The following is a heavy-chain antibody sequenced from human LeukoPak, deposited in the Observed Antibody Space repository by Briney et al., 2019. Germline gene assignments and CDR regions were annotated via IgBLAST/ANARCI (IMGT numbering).Heavy chain of an antibody. Sequence: GGSPRLSCAASGFTFSNYIMNWVRQAPGKGLERLSYISSSSPIYYADSVKGRFTISRDNAKNSLYLQMNSLRDEDTGVYYCARVNWNDVGSFDYWGQGTLVTVSS. V-gene: IGHV3-48*02. CDR1: GFTFSNYI. CDR2: ISSSSPI. J-gene: IGHJ4*02. D-gene: IGHD1-20*01. CDR3: ARVNWNDVGSFDY.